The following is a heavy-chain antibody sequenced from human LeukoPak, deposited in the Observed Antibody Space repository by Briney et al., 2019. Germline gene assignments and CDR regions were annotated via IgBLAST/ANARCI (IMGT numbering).Heavy chain of an antibody. CDR1: GFTFSTYD. D-gene: IGHD4-23*01. Sequence: GGSLRPSCAASGFTFSTYDMHWVRQVTGKGLEWVSAIGAGEDTYYLGSVKGRFTISRDDSKNTLSLQINSLRAEDTAFYYRAKDRSLDGGDSNGYFDYWGLGTLVTVSS. V-gene: IGHV3-13*04. CDR2: IGAGEDT. CDR3: AKDRSLDGGDSNGYFDY. J-gene: IGHJ4*02.